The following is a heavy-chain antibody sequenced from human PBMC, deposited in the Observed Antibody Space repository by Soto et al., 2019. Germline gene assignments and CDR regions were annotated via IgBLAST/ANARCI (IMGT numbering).Heavy chain of an antibody. CDR3: AHGRYVTSFILDY. V-gene: IGHV2-5*01. CDR2: IYWNANT. CDR1: GFSLNTPGEG. D-gene: IGHD2-2*01. Sequence: QITLKESAPMLVKPTQTLTLTCTFSGFSLNTPGEGVGWIRQPPGKALEQLALIYWNANTRYSPSLESRLTITKDTSKNQVVLTRTNMDPVDTATYYCAHGRYVTSFILDYWGQGTLVTVSS. J-gene: IGHJ4*02.